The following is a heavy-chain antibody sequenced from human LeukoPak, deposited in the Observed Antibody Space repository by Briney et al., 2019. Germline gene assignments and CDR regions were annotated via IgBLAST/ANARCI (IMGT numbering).Heavy chain of an antibody. CDR1: GFTLDDYA. D-gene: IGHD2-8*01. J-gene: IGHJ6*02. CDR3: AKDTGTSGTSNYYYYGMDR. Sequence: PGGSLSLSCAASGFTLDDYAMYWVRQAPGKGLEWVSLISGDGGNTYYADSVKGRFTISRDNSKNSLYLQMASLRAEDTALYYCAKDTGTSGTSNYYYYGMDRCGQGTTVTVSS. CDR2: ISGDGGNT. V-gene: IGHV3-43*02.